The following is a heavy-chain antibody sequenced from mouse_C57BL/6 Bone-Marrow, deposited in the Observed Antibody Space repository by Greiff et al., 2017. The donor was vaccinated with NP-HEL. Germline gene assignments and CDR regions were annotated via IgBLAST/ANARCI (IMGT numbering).Heavy chain of an antibody. CDR3: TTEYYFDY. Sequence: EVKLQESGAELVRPGASVKLSCTASGLNIKDAYMHWVKQRPEQGLEWIGRIDPENGDTEYASKLQGRATITADTSSNTSYLQRSSLTSEDTAVYYGTTEYYFDYWGQGTTLTVSS. CDR2: IDPENGDT. J-gene: IGHJ2*01. CDR1: GLNIKDAY. V-gene: IGHV14-4*01.